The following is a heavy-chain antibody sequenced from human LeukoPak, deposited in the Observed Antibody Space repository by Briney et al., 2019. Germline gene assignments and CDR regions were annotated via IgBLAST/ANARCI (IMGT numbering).Heavy chain of an antibody. J-gene: IGHJ4*02. D-gene: IGHD1-26*01. CDR3: AKRAVATNYFDY. Sequence: RPGGSLRLSCAASGFTFSSYAMSWVRQTPGKGLEWVSVIGDGGGETYYADSVKGRFTISRDTSKNTLYLQMNSLRAEDTAVYYCAKRAVATNYFDYWGQGTLVTVSS. V-gene: IGHV3-23*01. CDR2: IGDGGGET. CDR1: GFTFSSYA.